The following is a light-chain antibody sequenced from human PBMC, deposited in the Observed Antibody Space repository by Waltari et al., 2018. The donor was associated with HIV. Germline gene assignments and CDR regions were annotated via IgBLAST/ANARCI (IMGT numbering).Light chain of an antibody. J-gene: IGKJ5*01. CDR3: MQSTQLPIT. CDR2: EVS. Sequence: DIVMTQTPLSLSVPPGRPASISCMSTQRLLHSDGNTYLYWYLQKAGQPPQLLIYEVSNRFSGVPDRFSGSGSGTYFTLKISRVEAEDVGVYYCMQSTQLPITFGQGTRLEIK. CDR1: QRLLHSDGNTY. V-gene: IGKV2D-29*01.